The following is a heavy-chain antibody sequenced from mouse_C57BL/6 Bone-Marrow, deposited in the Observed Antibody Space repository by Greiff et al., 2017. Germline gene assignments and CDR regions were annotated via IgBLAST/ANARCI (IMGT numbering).Heavy chain of an antibody. J-gene: IGHJ3*01. V-gene: IGHV1-54*01. CDR1: GYAFTNYL. CDR3: SRSKNWDSWFAY. CDR2: INPGSGGT. D-gene: IGHD4-1*01. Sequence: PLPESGAELVRPGTSVKVSCKASGYAFTNYLIEWVKQRPGQGLEWIGVINPGSGGTNYNEKFKGKATLTADKSSSTAYMQLSSLTSEDSAVYFCSRSKNWDSWFAYWGQGTLVTVSA.